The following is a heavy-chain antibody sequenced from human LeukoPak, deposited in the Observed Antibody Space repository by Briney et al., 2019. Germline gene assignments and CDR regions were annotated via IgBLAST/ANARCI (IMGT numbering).Heavy chain of an antibody. V-gene: IGHV3-48*03. D-gene: IGHD6-25*01. J-gene: IGHJ6*04. CDR1: GFTFSSYE. CDR2: ISSSGSTI. Sequence: GGSLRLSCAASGFTFSSYEMNWVRQAPGKGLEWVSYISSSGSTIYYADSVKGRFTISRDNAKNSLYLQMNSLRAEDTAVYYCARDGTPIHSSGWVYMDVWGKGTSVTISS. CDR3: ARDGTPIHSSGWVYMDV.